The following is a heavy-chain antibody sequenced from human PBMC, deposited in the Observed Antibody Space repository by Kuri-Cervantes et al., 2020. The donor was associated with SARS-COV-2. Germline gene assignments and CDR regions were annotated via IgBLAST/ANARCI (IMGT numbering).Heavy chain of an antibody. CDR1: GFTFSTSA. Sequence: GESLKISCAASGFTFSTSAMHWVRQAPGKGLEWVALISHDGSSEYYRDSVKGRFTISRDNAKNSLYLQMNSLRAEDTAVYYCARDRHLAVAGHFDYWGQGTLVTVSS. V-gene: IGHV3-30*07. CDR3: ARDRHLAVAGHFDY. J-gene: IGHJ4*02. CDR2: ISHDGSSE. D-gene: IGHD6-19*01.